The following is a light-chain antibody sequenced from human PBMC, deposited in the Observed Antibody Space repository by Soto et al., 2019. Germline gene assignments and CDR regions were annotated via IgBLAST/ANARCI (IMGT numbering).Light chain of an antibody. CDR1: TTVSNNY. CDR2: EAS. J-gene: IGKJ4*02. CDR3: QQFRSYPRT. Sequence: EFVLTQSPGPLSLSPGERATLSCRASTTVSNNYLAWYQQKPGQALRLLINEASSRATGSPGRFSGGGSRTDLPVTISRLEPEDFAGYYCQQFRSYPRTCGGGPKVEVK. V-gene: IGKV3-20*01.